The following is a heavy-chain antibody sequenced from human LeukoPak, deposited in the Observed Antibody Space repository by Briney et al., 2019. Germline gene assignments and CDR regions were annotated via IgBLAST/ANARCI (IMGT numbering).Heavy chain of an antibody. V-gene: IGHV4-39*01. Sequence: SETLSLTCSVSGGSITTTYYWSWIRQPPGGGLEWTESLYHSGNSNYNPSLKSRVTMSVDTSKNQFSLQLTSMTAADTAIYYCTRHQTNFNGSGAPFDPWGQGTLVTVSS. D-gene: IGHD3-10*01. J-gene: IGHJ5*02. CDR2: LYHSGNS. CDR3: TRHQTNFNGSGAPFDP. CDR1: GGSITTTYY.